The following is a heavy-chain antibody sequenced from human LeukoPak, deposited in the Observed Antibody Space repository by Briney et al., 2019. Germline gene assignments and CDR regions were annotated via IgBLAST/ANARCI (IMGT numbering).Heavy chain of an antibody. V-gene: IGHV1-2*02. D-gene: IGHD2-2*02. CDR3: ARESDCSSTSCYIDY. Sequence: ASVNVSCKASGYTFTGHYMHWVRQAPGQGLEGMGWINPNSGGTSYAQKFQGRVTMTRDTSISTAYMELSRLRSDDTAVYYCARESDCSSTSCYIDYWGQGTLVTVSS. CDR1: GYTFTGHY. J-gene: IGHJ4*02. CDR2: INPNSGGT.